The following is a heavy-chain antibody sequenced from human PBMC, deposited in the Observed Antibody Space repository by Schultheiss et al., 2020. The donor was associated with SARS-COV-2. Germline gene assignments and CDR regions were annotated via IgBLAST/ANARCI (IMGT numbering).Heavy chain of an antibody. CDR1: GGSFSGHY. Sequence: SETLSLTCAVYGGSFSGHYCNWIRQPPGKGLEWIGEINHSGSTNYNPSLKSLVTISVDTSKNQFSLKLSSVTAADTAVYYCARGSSWYGAFDIWGQGTMVTVSS. V-gene: IGHV4-34*01. J-gene: IGHJ3*02. D-gene: IGHD6-13*01. CDR2: INHSGST. CDR3: ARGSSWYGAFDI.